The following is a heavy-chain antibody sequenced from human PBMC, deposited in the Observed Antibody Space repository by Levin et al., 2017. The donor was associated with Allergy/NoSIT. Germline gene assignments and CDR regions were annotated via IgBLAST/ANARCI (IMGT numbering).Heavy chain of an antibody. D-gene: IGHD2-15*01. CDR2: INPNSGGT. Sequence: EASVKVSCKASGYTFTGYYMHWVRQAPGQGLEWMGWINPNSGGTNYAQKFQGRVTMTRDTSISTAYMELSRLRSDDTAVYYCARNGGWPYDYYYMDVWGKGTTVTVSS. CDR1: GYTFTGYY. J-gene: IGHJ6*03. CDR3: ARNGGWPYDYYYMDV. V-gene: IGHV1-2*02.